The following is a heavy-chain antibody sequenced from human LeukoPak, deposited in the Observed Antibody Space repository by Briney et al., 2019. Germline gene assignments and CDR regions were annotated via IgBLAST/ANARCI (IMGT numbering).Heavy chain of an antibody. Sequence: PGGSLRLSCTAFGFTVSSNYMTWVRQAPGKGLEWVSLLYSAGSTYYADSVTGRFTISRDNSQNTLYLQMNSLRPDDTAVYYCARGFRSSPHDAFDIWGQGTMVTVSS. D-gene: IGHD6-13*01. J-gene: IGHJ3*02. CDR3: ARGFRSSPHDAFDI. V-gene: IGHV3-66*02. CDR2: LYSAGST. CDR1: GFTVSSNY.